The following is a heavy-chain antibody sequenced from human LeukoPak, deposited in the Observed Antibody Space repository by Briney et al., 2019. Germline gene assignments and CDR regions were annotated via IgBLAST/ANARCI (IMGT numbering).Heavy chain of an antibody. CDR2: INWNGGST. CDR3: ARKVHCSGGSCYFPPPYDY. Sequence: GGSLRLSCAASGFTFDDYGMSWVRQAPGKGLEWVSGINWNGGSTGYADSVKGRFTISRDSAKNSLYLQMNSLRAEDTALYYCARKVHCSGGSCYFPPPYDYWGQGTLVTDSS. V-gene: IGHV3-20*04. D-gene: IGHD2-15*01. J-gene: IGHJ4*02. CDR1: GFTFDDYG.